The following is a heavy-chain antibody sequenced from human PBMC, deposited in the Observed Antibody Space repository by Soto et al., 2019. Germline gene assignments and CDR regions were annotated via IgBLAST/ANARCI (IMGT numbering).Heavy chain of an antibody. CDR2: IYYSGST. Sequence: QVQLQESGPGLVKPSQTLSLTCTVSGGSISSGGYYWSWIRQHPGKGLEWIGYIYYSGSTYYNPSLKSRVTISVDTSKNQFSLKLSSVTAADTAVYYCARIRKSIAAREASFGGTGFDYWGQGTLVTVSS. J-gene: IGHJ4*02. CDR1: GGSISSGGYY. CDR3: ARIRKSIAAREASFGGTGFDY. V-gene: IGHV4-31*03. D-gene: IGHD6-6*01.